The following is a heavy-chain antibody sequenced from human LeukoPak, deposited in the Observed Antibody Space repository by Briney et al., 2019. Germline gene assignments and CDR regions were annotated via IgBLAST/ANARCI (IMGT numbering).Heavy chain of an antibody. CDR3: ARGGFWSFYYYYMDV. CDR2: IIPIFGTA. Sequence: SVKVSCKASGGTFSSYAISWARQAPGQGLEWMGGIIPIFGTANYAQKFQGRVTITADESTSTAYMELSSLRSEDTAVYYCARGGFWSFYYYYMDVWGKGTTVTVSS. D-gene: IGHD3-3*01. V-gene: IGHV1-69*01. J-gene: IGHJ6*03. CDR1: GGTFSSYA.